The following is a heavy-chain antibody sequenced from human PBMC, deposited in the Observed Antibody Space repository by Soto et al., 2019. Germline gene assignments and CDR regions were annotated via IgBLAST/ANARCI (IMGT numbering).Heavy chain of an antibody. Sequence: SQTLSRSCALSVENESRNTASSNWFRQSPSRGLEWLGRTYFRSKWYNDYAVSVKSRIIINPDTSNNQFSLQLNSVTPEDTAVYFCAKGDNLGPKSGYAFDPWGQGIMVTVSS. V-gene: IGHV6-1*01. CDR2: TYFRSKWYN. D-gene: IGHD5-12*01. CDR3: AKGDNLGPKSGYAFDP. J-gene: IGHJ5*02. CDR1: VENESRNTAS.